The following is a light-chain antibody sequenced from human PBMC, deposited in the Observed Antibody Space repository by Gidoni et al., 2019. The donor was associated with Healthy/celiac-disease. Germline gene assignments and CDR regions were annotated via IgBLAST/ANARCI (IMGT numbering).Light chain of an antibody. J-gene: IGKJ4*01. Sequence: DIPLPQSPSSLSASVGDSVTITCQASQDISNYLNWYQQKPGKAPKLLIYDASNLETGVPSRCSGSGSGTDFTFTISSLQPEDIATYYCQQYGNPPRTFGGGTKVEIK. CDR2: DAS. V-gene: IGKV1-33*01. CDR3: QQYGNPPRT. CDR1: QDISNY.